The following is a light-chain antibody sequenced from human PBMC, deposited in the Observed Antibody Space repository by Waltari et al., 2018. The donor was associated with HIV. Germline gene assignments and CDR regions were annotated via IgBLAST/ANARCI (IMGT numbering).Light chain of an antibody. V-gene: IGKV1-39*01. Sequence: DIRMTQSPSSLSASVGDRVTIACRPSQNITSHLSWYQQKSGKAPHLLIYSASNLQSGVPSRFSGSGSGTDFTLSIATLQPEDVATYYCQQSYSTPRTFGQGTRVGI. CDR1: QNITSH. J-gene: IGKJ1*01. CDR3: QQSYSTPRT. CDR2: SAS.